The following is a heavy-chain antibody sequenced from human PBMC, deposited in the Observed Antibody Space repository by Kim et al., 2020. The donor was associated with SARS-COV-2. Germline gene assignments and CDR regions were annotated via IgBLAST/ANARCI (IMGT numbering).Heavy chain of an antibody. Sequence: GGSLRLSCAASGFTFSSYWMSWVRQAPGKGLEWVANIKQDGSEKYYVDSVKGRFTISRDNAKNSLYLQMNSLRAEDTAVYYCARGPAYFDWLLFHFDYWGQGTLVTVSS. D-gene: IGHD3-9*01. CDR2: IKQDGSEK. CDR1: GFTFSSYW. J-gene: IGHJ4*02. CDR3: ARGPAYFDWLLFHFDY. V-gene: IGHV3-7*01.